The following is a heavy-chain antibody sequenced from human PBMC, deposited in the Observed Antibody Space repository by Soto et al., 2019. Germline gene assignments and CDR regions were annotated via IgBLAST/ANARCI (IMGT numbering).Heavy chain of an antibody. V-gene: IGHV4-30-2*01. D-gene: IGHD6-13*01. CDR1: GGSISSGGYS. CDR2: IYHSGST. CDR3: ARVVAATYYFDY. Sequence: SETLSLTCAVSGGSISSGGYSWSWIRQPPGKGLEWIGYIYHSGSTYYNPSFKSRVTISVDRSKNQFSLKLSSVTAADTAVYYCARVVAATYYFDYWGQGTLVTVSS. J-gene: IGHJ4*02.